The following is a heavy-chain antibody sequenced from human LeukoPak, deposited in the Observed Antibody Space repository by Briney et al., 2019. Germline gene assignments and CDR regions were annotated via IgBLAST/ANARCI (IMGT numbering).Heavy chain of an antibody. J-gene: IGHJ4*02. CDR3: ASPFIAVAGTRGDY. Sequence: PSETLSLTCTVSGGSISSSSYYWGWIRQPPGKGLEWIGEINHSGSTNYNPSLKSRVPIPVDTSKNQFSLKLSSVTAADTAVYYCASPFIAVAGTRGDYWGQGTLVTVSS. D-gene: IGHD6-19*01. V-gene: IGHV4-39*07. CDR1: GGSISSSSYY. CDR2: INHSGST.